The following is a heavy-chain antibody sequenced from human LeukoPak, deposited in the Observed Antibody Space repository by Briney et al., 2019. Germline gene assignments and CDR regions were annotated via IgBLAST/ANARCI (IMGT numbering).Heavy chain of an antibody. Sequence: PSETLSLTCTVSGYSISSGYYWGWIRQPPGKGLEWIGSIYHSGGTYYNPSLKSRVTISVDTSKNQFSLKLSSVTAADTAVYYCATMGIKDTAHGFDYWGQGTLVTVSS. V-gene: IGHV4-38-2*02. CDR1: GYSISSGYY. D-gene: IGHD5-18*01. CDR3: ATMGIKDTAHGFDY. J-gene: IGHJ4*02. CDR2: IYHSGGT.